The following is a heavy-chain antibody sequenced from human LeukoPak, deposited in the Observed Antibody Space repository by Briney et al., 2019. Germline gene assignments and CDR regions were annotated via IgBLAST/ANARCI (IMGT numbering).Heavy chain of an antibody. D-gene: IGHD6-19*01. J-gene: IGHJ4*02. V-gene: IGHV3-7*01. Sequence: PGGSLRLSCAASGFTFTRYWMTWVRLAPGKGLEWVANIKHDGSERDYVDSVKGRFTISRDNAKNSVYLQMNSLRAEDTAVYYCARGHSSGWYDQYYFDHWGQGTPVTVSS. CDR3: ARGHSSGWYDQYYFDH. CDR1: GFTFTRYW. CDR2: IKHDGSER.